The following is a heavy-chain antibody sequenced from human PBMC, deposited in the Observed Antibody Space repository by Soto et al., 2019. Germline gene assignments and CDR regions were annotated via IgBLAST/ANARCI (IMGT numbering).Heavy chain of an antibody. J-gene: IGHJ6*02. CDR1: GGSISSSSYY. Sequence: XGTLSLTGTVSGGSISSSSYYGGWIRQPPGKGLEWIGSIYYSGSTYYNPSLKSRVTISVDTSKNQFSLKLSSVTAADTAVYYCARDQHDYSNYGGYYYGMDVWGQGTSVTVSS. D-gene: IGHD4-4*01. CDR2: IYYSGST. CDR3: ARDQHDYSNYGGYYYGMDV. V-gene: IGHV4-39*02.